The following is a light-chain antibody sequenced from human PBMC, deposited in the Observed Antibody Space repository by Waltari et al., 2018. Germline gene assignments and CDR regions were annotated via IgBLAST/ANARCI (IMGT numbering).Light chain of an antibody. CDR1: PSISGW. Sequence: DIQMTQSPSTLSASVGARVTITCRASPSISGWLAWYQQKPGKAPKLLIYDSSNLESGVPSRFSGSGAGTEFTLTISSLQPDDFATYYCQQYNSYSPWTFGQGTKVEVK. V-gene: IGKV1-5*01. CDR3: QQYNSYSPWT. J-gene: IGKJ1*01. CDR2: DSS.